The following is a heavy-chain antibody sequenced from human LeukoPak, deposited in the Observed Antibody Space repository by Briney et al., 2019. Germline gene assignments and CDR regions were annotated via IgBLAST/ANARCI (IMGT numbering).Heavy chain of an antibody. CDR3: AKLYDAFDI. V-gene: IGHV3-30*18. CDR2: ISYDGSNK. CDR1: GFTFSSYG. Sequence: GRSLRLSCAASGFTFSSYGMHWVRQDPGKGLEWVAVISYDGSNKYYADSVKGRFTISRDNSKNTLYLQMNSLRAEDTAVYYCAKLYDAFDIWGQGTMVTVSS. J-gene: IGHJ3*02.